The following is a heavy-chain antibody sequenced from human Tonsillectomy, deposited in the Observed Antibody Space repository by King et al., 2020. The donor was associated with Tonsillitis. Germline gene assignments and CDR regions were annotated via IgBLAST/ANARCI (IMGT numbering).Heavy chain of an antibody. Sequence: VQLVESGGGLVKPGGSLRLSCAASGFTFSSYSMNWVRQAPGKGLEWVSSISSSSSYIYYADSVKGRLTISRDNAKNSLYLQMNSLRAEDTAVYYCARRSIAAAGPDYWGQGTLVTVSS. D-gene: IGHD6-13*01. V-gene: IGHV3-21*01. J-gene: IGHJ4*02. CDR3: ARRSIAAAGPDY. CDR2: ISSSSSYI. CDR1: GFTFSSYS.